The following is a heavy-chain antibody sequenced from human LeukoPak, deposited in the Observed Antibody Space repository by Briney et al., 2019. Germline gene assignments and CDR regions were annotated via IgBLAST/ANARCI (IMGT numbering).Heavy chain of an antibody. CDR2: IWYDGSNK. CDR3: AREMGLNIVATFGY. J-gene: IGHJ4*02. D-gene: IGHD5-12*01. V-gene: IGHV3-33*01. CDR1: GFTFSNYG. Sequence: PGRSLRLSCAASGFTFSNYGMHWVRQAPGKGLEWVALIWYDGSNKYYADSVQSRFIISRDNSKNTLYLQMNSLRAEDTAVYYCAREMGLNIVATFGYWGQGTLVTVSS.